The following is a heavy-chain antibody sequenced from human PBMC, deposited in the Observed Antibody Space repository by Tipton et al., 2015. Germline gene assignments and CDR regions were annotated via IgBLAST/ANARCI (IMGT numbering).Heavy chain of an antibody. CDR3: AKDTGSGWYLSILDY. V-gene: IGHV3-48*01. CDR2: MSSSGSTI. Sequence: SLRLSCAASGFTFSSYDMNWVRQAPGKGLEWVSYMSSSGSTIYYADSVKDRFTISRDNAKNSLYLQMNSLRAEDTALYYCAKDTGSGWYLSILDYWGQGTLVTVSS. CDR1: GFTFSSYD. J-gene: IGHJ4*02. D-gene: IGHD6-19*01.